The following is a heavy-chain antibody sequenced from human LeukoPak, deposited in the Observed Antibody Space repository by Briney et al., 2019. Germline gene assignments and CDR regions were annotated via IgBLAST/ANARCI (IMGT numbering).Heavy chain of an antibody. V-gene: IGHV3-9*01. CDR3: ARDKIVGATHFDY. Sequence: GGSLRLSCAASGFTFDDYAMHWVRQAPGKGLEWVSGISWNSGSIGYADSVKGRFTISRDNAKNSLYLQMNSLRAEDTAVYYCARDKIVGATHFDYWGQGALVTVSS. CDR1: GFTFDDYA. J-gene: IGHJ4*02. D-gene: IGHD1-26*01. CDR2: ISWNSGSI.